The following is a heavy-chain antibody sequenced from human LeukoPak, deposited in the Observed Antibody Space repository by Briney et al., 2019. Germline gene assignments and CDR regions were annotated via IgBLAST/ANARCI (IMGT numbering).Heavy chain of an antibody. D-gene: IGHD2-21*02. J-gene: IGHJ4*02. CDR1: GYTFTGYY. V-gene: IGHV1-2*07. CDR2: ISPNSGGT. Sequence: VDSLTVSCAISGYTFTGYYMHWMRQAPGQGLEWMGWISPNSGGTNYADKVLGRVTMTRDTSISTAYMELSKLRSDDTAVYYCARSLLAYCGGDCYHDYWGQGTLVTVSS. CDR3: ARSLLAYCGGDCYHDY.